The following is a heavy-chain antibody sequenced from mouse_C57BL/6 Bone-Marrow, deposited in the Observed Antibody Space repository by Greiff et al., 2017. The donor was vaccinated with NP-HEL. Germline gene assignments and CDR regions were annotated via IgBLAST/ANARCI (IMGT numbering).Heavy chain of an antibody. CDR2: IYPGNSDT. V-gene: IGHV1-5*01. CDR3: TRGRDYPYFDY. Sequence: EVQLQQSGTVLARPGASVTMSCKTSGYTFTSYWMHWVKLRPGQGLEWIGAIYPGNSDTSYNQKFKGKAKLTAVTSASTAYMELSSLTNEDSAVYDCTRGRDYPYFDYWGQGTTLTVSS. J-gene: IGHJ2*01. CDR1: GYTFTSYW. D-gene: IGHD2-4*01.